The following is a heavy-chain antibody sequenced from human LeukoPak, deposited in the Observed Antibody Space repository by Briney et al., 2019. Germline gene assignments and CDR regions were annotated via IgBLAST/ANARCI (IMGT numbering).Heavy chain of an antibody. CDR1: GFTFNSYG. V-gene: IGHV3-23*01. Sequence: GGSLRLSCAASGFTFNSYGMSWVRQAPGKGLEWVSAISGSGGRTYYADSVKGRFTISGDNAKNTLYLQMNSLRAEDTAVYYCAKDLRREAIITLNRAARWGMDVWGKGTTVTISS. D-gene: IGHD3-10*01. J-gene: IGHJ6*03. CDR2: ISGSGGRT. CDR3: AKDLRREAIITLNRAARWGMDV.